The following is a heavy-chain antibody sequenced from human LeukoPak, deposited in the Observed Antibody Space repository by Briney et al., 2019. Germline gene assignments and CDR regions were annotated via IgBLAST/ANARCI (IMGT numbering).Heavy chain of an antibody. J-gene: IGHJ4*02. V-gene: IGHV3-21*01. CDR3: AREPTGIIL. CDR1: GFTFSSYS. Sequence: GGSLRLSCAASGFTFSSYSMNWVRQTPGKGLEWVSSISSTSAYIYYADSVKGRFTISRDNAKNSLYLQMNSLRVEDTAMYYCAREPTGIILWGQGTLVTVSS. D-gene: IGHD5-18*01. CDR2: ISSTSAYI.